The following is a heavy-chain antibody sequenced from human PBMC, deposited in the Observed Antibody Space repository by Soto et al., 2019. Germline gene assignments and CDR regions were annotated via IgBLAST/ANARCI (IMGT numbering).Heavy chain of an antibody. V-gene: IGHV4-31*03. CDR3: ARDVQSSSAKFYYYYGMDV. Sequence: SETLSLTCTASGGSISSGGYYWSWIRQHPGKGLEWIGYIYYSGSTYYNPSLKSRVTISVDTSKNQFSLKLSSVTAADTAVYYCARDVQSSSAKFYYYYGMDVWGQGTTVTVS. J-gene: IGHJ6*02. D-gene: IGHD6-6*01. CDR1: GGSISSGGYY. CDR2: IYYSGST.